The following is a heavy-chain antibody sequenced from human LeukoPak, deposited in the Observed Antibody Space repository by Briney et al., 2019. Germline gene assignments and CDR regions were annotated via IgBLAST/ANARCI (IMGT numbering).Heavy chain of an antibody. V-gene: IGHV3-23*01. Sequence: GGSLRLSCAASGFSFSNYGMNWVRQAPGKGLEWVSGIIGSGGTTYTADSVKGRFTISRDNSKNTLYLQMNSLRIEDTAVYYCAKGGEVSSWYKRLKLYFDYWGQGTLVTVSS. CDR3: AKGGEVSSWYKRLKLYFDY. D-gene: IGHD6-13*01. J-gene: IGHJ4*02. CDR1: GFSFSNYG. CDR2: IIGSGGTT.